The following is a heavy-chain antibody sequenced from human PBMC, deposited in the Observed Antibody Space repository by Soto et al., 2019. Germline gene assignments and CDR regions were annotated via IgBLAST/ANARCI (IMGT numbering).Heavy chain of an antibody. CDR3: ARQASTDKENWFDP. CDR2: INPNSGDT. D-gene: IGHD4-17*01. CDR1: GYTFTGYY. J-gene: IGHJ5*02. V-gene: IGHV1-2*02. Sequence: ASVKVSCKASGYTFTGYYMHWVRQAPGQGLEWMGWINPNSGDTNYAQKFQGRVTMTRDTSISTAYMELSRLRSDDTAVYYCARQASTDKENWFDPWGQGTLVTVSS.